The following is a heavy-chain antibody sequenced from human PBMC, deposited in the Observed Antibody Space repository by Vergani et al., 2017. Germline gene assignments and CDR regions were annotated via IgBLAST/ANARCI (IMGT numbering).Heavy chain of an antibody. CDR3: ARIARLHPPDIGVVPAGALGY. CDR2: IYPGDSDT. Sequence: EVQLVQSGAEVKKPGESLTISCKGSGYSFTSYWIGWVRQMPGKGLEWMGIIYPGDSDTRYSPSFQGQVTISADKSISTAYLQWSSLKASDTAMYYCARIARLHPPDIGVVPAGALGYWGQGTLVTVSS. CDR1: GYSFTSYW. D-gene: IGHD2-2*01. V-gene: IGHV5-51*01. J-gene: IGHJ4*02.